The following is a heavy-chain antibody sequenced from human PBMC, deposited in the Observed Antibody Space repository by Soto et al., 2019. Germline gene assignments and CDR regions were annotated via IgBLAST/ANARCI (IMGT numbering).Heavy chain of an antibody. V-gene: IGHV3-33*01. CDR1: GFSLSGYG. CDR3: ARGLDMTSQLNCFDP. Sequence: QVQLVESGGGVVQPGRSLRLSCEVSGFSLSGYGMHWVRQAPGKGLEWVAVIWYDGTTKNYADSVKGRFTISRDSSKNTVYLQMQNLKVEDTAVYYCARGLDMTSQLNCFDPWGQGVMVTVSS. J-gene: IGHJ5*02. CDR2: IWYDGTTK. D-gene: IGHD4-17*01.